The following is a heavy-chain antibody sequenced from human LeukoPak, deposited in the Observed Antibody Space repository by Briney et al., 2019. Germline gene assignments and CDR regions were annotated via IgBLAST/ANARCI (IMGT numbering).Heavy chain of an antibody. CDR2: ISSSSSYI. D-gene: IGHD5-12*01. CDR3: ARGPSGYHNT. J-gene: IGHJ4*02. V-gene: IGHV3-21*01. Sequence: GGSLRLSCAASGFTLSTYTMNWVRQAPGKGLEWVSSISSSSSYIYYADPVKGRFTISRDDAKNSLSLQMNSLRAEDTAVYYCARGPSGYHNTGGQGTLVTVSS. CDR1: GFTLSTYT.